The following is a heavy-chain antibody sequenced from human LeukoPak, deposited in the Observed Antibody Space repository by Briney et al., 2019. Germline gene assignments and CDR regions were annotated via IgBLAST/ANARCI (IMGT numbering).Heavy chain of an antibody. CDR1: GGSISSYY. CDR2: IYYSGST. CDR3: ARLAAAGTPDY. J-gene: IGHJ4*02. D-gene: IGHD6-13*01. V-gene: IGHV4-59*08. Sequence: SETLSLTCTVSGGSISSYYWSWIRQPPEKGVEWIGYIYYSGSTNYNPSLKSRVTISVDTSKNQFSLKLSSVTAADTAVYYCARLAAAGTPDYWGQGTLVTVSS.